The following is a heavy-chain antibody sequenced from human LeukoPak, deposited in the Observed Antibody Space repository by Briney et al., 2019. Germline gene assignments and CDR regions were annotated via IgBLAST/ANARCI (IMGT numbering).Heavy chain of an antibody. J-gene: IGHJ6*02. CDR1: GGSISSYY. Sequence: PSETLSLTCTVSGGSISSYYWSWIRQPPGKGLEWIGYIYYSGSTNYNPSLKSRVTISVDTSKNQLSLKLSSVTAADTAVYYCASGTYYFDRTGLKYYYFGMDVWGQGTTVTVSS. CDR2: IYYSGST. D-gene: IGHD3-22*01. V-gene: IGHV4-59*08. CDR3: ASGTYYFDRTGLKYYYFGMDV.